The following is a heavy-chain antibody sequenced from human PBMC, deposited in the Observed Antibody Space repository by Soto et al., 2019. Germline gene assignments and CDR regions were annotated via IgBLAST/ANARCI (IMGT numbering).Heavy chain of an antibody. CDR1: GGSISSYY. CDR2: IYYSGST. CDR3: ARGGRWLQFIY. D-gene: IGHD5-12*01. J-gene: IGHJ4*02. Sequence: ASETLSLTCSVSGGSISSYYWSWIRQPPGKGLEWIGYIYYSGSTNYNPSLKSRVTISVDTSKNQFSLKLSSVTAADTAVYYCARGGRWLQFIYWGQGTLVTVSS. V-gene: IGHV4-59*01.